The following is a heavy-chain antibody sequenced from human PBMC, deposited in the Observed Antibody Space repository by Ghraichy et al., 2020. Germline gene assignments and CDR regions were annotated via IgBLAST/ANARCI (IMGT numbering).Heavy chain of an antibody. Sequence: ASVKVSCKASGYTFTSYGISWVRQAPGQGLEWMGWISAYNGNTNYAQKLQGRVTMTTDTSTSTAYMELRSLRSDDTAVYYCARDGSPEGTLSDNWFDPWGQGTLVTVSS. CDR1: GYTFTSYG. CDR3: ARDGSPEGTLSDNWFDP. CDR2: ISAYNGNT. J-gene: IGHJ5*02. D-gene: IGHD1-14*01. V-gene: IGHV1-18*04.